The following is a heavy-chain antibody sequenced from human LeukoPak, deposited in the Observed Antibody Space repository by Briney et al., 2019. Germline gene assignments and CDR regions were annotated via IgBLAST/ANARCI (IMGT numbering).Heavy chain of an antibody. Sequence: ASVKVSCKVSGYTLTELSMHWVRLAPGKGHEWMGGFDPEDGETIYAQKFQGRVTMTEDTSTDTAYMELSSLRSEDTAVYYCATKLIDYYDSSGYPWPFDYWGQGTLVTVSS. D-gene: IGHD3-22*01. CDR3: ATKLIDYYDSSGYPWPFDY. J-gene: IGHJ4*02. CDR1: GYTLTELS. V-gene: IGHV1-24*01. CDR2: FDPEDGET.